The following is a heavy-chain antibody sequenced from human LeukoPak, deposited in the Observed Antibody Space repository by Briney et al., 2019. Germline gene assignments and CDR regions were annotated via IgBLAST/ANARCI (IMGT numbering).Heavy chain of an antibody. CDR1: GFTFSSYA. D-gene: IGHD3-22*01. J-gene: IGHJ4*02. V-gene: IGHV3-23*01. CDR3: AKGPRGYYYDSSGYPLMGY. Sequence: AGGSLRLSCAASGFTFSSYAMSWVRQAPGKGLEWVSAISGSGGSTYYADSVKGRFTISRDNSKNTLYLQMNSLRAEDTAVYYCAKGPRGYYYDSSGYPLMGYWGQGTLVTVSS. CDR2: ISGSGGST.